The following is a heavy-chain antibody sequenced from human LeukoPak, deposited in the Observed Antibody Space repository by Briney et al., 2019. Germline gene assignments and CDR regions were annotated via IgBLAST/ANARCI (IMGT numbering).Heavy chain of an antibody. CDR1: GGSISSYY. Sequence: SETLSLTCTVSGGSISSYYWSWIRQPPGKGLEWIGYIYYSGSTNYNPSLKSRVTISVDTSKNQFSLKLSSVTAADTAVYYCARGRIRPRAFDIWGQGTMVTVSS. J-gene: IGHJ3*02. V-gene: IGHV4-59*01. D-gene: IGHD6-6*01. CDR3: ARGRIRPRAFDI. CDR2: IYYSGST.